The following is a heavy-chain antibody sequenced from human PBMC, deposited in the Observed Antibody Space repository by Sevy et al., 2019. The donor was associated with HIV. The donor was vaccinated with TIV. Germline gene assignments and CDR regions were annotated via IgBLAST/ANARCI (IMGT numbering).Heavy chain of an antibody. Sequence: ASVKVSCKASGYTFNSFYIHWGRQAPGRGLEWMGWINPYSGGTHYAQKFQGRVTLTRDTSNSVAYMDLTSLRSNDTAVYYCVRDRFYGGDSVTFAGDFWGQGTLVTVSS. CDR1: GYTFNSFY. J-gene: IGHJ4*02. CDR3: VRDRFYGGDSVTFAGDF. V-gene: IGHV1-2*02. D-gene: IGHD2-21*02. CDR2: INPYSGGT.